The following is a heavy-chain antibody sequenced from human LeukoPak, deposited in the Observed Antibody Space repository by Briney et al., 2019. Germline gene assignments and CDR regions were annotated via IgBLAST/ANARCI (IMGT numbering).Heavy chain of an antibody. J-gene: IGHJ4*02. CDR2: IYTSEST. D-gene: IGHD3-10*01. Sequence: PSQTLSLTCSVSGGSISSSNYYWSWIRQPAGKGLEWIGRIYTSESTNYNPSLKSRVTISVDTSRNQFSLRLSSVTAADTAVYYCARGLWFGDENPPYFDYWGQGILVTVSS. V-gene: IGHV4-61*02. CDR1: GGSISSSNYY. CDR3: ARGLWFGDENPPYFDY.